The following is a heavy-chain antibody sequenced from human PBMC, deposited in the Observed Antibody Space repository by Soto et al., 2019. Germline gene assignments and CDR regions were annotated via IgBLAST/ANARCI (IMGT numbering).Heavy chain of an antibody. V-gene: IGHV3-74*01. Sequence: GGSLRLSCVASGFTFSNYWMYWVRQAPGKGLVWVSRTNSDGSDTSYADSVKGRFTISRDNAKNTLYLQMNSLRAEDTAVYYCARDRGWSLFDYWGQGTLVTVSS. CDR3: ARDRGWSLFDY. D-gene: IGHD6-19*01. J-gene: IGHJ4*02. CDR1: GFTFSNYW. CDR2: TNSDGSDT.